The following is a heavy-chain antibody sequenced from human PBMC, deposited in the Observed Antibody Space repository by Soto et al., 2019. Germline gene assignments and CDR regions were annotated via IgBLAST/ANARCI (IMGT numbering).Heavy chain of an antibody. CDR2: ISGSGGGT. CDR3: AMTEPTVTPLTPSSYYGMDV. Sequence: EVQLLESGGGLVQPGGSLRLSCAASGFTFSSYAMSWVRQAPGKGLEWVSAISGSGGGTYYADSVKGRFTISRDNSKNTLYLQMNSLRAEDTAVYYCAMTEPTVTPLTPSSYYGMDVWGQGTTVTVSS. J-gene: IGHJ6*02. D-gene: IGHD4-17*01. V-gene: IGHV3-23*01. CDR1: GFTFSSYA.